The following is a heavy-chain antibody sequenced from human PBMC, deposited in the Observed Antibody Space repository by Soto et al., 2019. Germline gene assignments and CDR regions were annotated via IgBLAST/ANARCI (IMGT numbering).Heavy chain of an antibody. Sequence: SETLSLTWTVSGGSINTFYWSWVRQPAGKGLEWIGRIFSSGSTSFNPSLESRVAMSVDTSKNHFSLNLSSVTAADMAVYYCAREASYSASNFEHGIQLWPFDFWGHGALVTVSS. V-gene: IGHV4-4*07. CDR1: GGSINTFY. J-gene: IGHJ4*01. CDR2: IFSSGST. CDR3: AREASYSASNFEHGIQLWPFDF. D-gene: IGHD5-18*01.